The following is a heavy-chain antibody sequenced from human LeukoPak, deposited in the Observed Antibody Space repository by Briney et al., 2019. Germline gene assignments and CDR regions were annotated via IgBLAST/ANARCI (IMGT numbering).Heavy chain of an antibody. CDR2: IYYSGST. D-gene: IGHD3-16*02. CDR3: ARGARLGELSFHDY. Sequence: SETLSLTCTVSGDSISSYYWSWIRQPPGKGLEWIGYIYYSGSTNYNPSLKSRVTISVDTSKNQFSLKLSSVTAADTAVYYCARGARLGELSFHDYWGQGTLVTVSS. J-gene: IGHJ4*02. V-gene: IGHV4-59*12. CDR1: GDSISSYY.